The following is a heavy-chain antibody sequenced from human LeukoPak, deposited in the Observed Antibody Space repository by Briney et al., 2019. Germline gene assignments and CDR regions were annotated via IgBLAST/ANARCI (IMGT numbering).Heavy chain of an antibody. CDR3: ARDFVTMVRGVNHYYYGMDV. J-gene: IGHJ6*02. V-gene: IGHV3-48*04. D-gene: IGHD3-10*01. CDR1: GFTFSSYW. Sequence: GGSLRLSCAASGFTFSSYWMSWVRQAPGKGLEWVSYISSSGSTIYYADSVKGRFTISRDNAKNSLYLQMNSLRAEDTAVYYCARDFVTMVRGVNHYYYGMDVWGQGTTVTVSS. CDR2: ISSSGSTI.